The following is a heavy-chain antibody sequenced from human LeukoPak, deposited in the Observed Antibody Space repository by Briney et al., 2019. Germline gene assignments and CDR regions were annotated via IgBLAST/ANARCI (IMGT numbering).Heavy chain of an antibody. D-gene: IGHD3-22*01. V-gene: IGHV4-34*01. CDR2: INHSGST. Sequence: SETLSLTCAVYGGPFSGYYWSWIRQPPGKGLEWIGEINHSGSTNYNPSLKSRVTISVDTSKNQFSLKLSSVTAADTAVYYCARSRITMIAPPLYWGQGTLVTVSS. CDR3: ARSRITMIAPPLY. J-gene: IGHJ4*02. CDR1: GGPFSGYY.